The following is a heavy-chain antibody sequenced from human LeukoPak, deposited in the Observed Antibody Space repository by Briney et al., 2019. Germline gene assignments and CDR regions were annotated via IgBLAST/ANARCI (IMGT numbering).Heavy chain of an antibody. CDR3: ARVGTSIAALGRFDP. D-gene: IGHD6-6*01. CDR1: GGSISSGSYY. Sequence: KASQTLSLTCTVSGGSISSGSYYWSWIRQPPGKGLEWIGYIYNIGSTNYNPSLKSRATISVDTSKNQFSLKLSSVTAADTAVYYCARVGTSIAALGRFDPWGQGTLVTVSS. J-gene: IGHJ5*02. V-gene: IGHV4-61*01. CDR2: IYNIGST.